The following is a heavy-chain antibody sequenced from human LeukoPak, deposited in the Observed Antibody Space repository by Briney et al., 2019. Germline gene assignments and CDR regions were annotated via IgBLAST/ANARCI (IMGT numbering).Heavy chain of an antibody. J-gene: IGHJ5*02. Sequence: GESLKISCKGSGYSFTSYWIGWVRQMPGKGLEWMGIIYPGDSDTRYSPSFQGQVTISADKSISTAYLQWSSLKASDTAMYYCARHSMVRRALNWFDPWGQGTLVTVSS. CDR1: GYSFTSYW. D-gene: IGHD3-10*01. CDR2: IYPGDSDT. V-gene: IGHV5-51*01. CDR3: ARHSMVRRALNWFDP.